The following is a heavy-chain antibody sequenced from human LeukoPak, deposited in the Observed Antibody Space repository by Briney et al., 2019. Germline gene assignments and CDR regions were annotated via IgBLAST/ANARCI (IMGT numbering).Heavy chain of an antibody. CDR3: VRHCDTVVTASIGY. V-gene: IGHV5-51*01. J-gene: IGHJ4*02. CDR2: IYPGDSDT. CDR1: GYSFTSYW. Sequence: GESLKISCKGFGYSFTSYWIGWVRQMPGKGLEWMGIIYPGDSDTRYSPSFHGQVTILADKSITTAYLQWSSLKASDTAMYYCVRHCDTVVTASIGYWGQGTLVTVSS. D-gene: IGHD2-21*02.